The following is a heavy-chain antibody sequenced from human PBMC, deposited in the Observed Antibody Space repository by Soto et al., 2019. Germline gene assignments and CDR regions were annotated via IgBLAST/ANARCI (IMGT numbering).Heavy chain of an antibody. Sequence: PGGSLRLSCAASGFTFSSYAMSWVRQAPGKGLEWVSAISGSGGSTYYADSVKGRFTISRDNSKNTLYLQMNSLRAEDAAVYYCAKLYSSSWYTLYWYFDLWGRGTLVPVSS. CDR2: ISGSGGST. D-gene: IGHD6-13*01. V-gene: IGHV3-23*01. CDR1: GFTFSSYA. CDR3: AKLYSSSWYTLYWYFDL. J-gene: IGHJ2*01.